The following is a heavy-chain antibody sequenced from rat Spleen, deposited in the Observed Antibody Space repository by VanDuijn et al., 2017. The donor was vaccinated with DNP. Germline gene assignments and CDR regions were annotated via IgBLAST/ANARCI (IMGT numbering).Heavy chain of an antibody. J-gene: IGHJ2*01. D-gene: IGHD1-1*01. CDR3: XXWTXXXIGXXX. CDR1: GYSITSNY. CDR2: ISYSGFT. V-gene: IGHV3-1*01. Sequence: EVQLQESGPGLVKPSQSLSLTCSVTGYSITSNYWGWIRMFPGNKMEWMGYISYSGFTSFSPFLKGRISITSDTSQNQVFLHMISVTTXDTXXXYXXXWTXXXIGXXXWGQGLXXTVSS.